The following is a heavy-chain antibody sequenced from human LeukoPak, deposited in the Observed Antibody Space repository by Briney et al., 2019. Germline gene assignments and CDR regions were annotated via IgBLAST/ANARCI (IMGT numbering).Heavy chain of an antibody. CDR1: GYTFTNYA. V-gene: IGHV7-4-1*02. Sequence: ASVKVSCKASGYTFTNYAMNWVRQAPGQGLEWMGWIHPSTGNPTYAQGFTGRFVFSLDTSVSTTYLQISSLKAEDTAVYCCARAYQRLGELSLPDYWGQGTLVTVSS. D-gene: IGHD3-16*02. CDR3: ARAYQRLGELSLPDY. J-gene: IGHJ4*02. CDR2: IHPSTGNP.